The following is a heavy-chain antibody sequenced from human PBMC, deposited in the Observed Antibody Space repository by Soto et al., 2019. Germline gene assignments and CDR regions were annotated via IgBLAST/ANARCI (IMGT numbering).Heavy chain of an antibody. Sequence: EVQLVESGGGLVPPGGSLRLSCSASGFSISGYALNWVRQAPGKGPEWVSYISSSSSAIDYAGSVKGRFSTSRDNGKNSLYLQMNSLRAEDTAVYYCASYLSTGSNFYYYMDVWGKGTTVTVSS. CDR3: ASYLSTGSNFYYYMDV. CDR1: GFSISGYA. D-gene: IGHD4-17*01. J-gene: IGHJ6*03. CDR2: ISSSSSAI. V-gene: IGHV3-48*01.